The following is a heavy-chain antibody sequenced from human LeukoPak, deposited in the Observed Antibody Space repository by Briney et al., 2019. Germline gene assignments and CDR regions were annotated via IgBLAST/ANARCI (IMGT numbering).Heavy chain of an antibody. CDR1: GGTFSSYA. CDR3: ATSLSSLLPFDY. Sequence: SVKVSCKASGGTFSSYAISWVRQAPGQGLEWMGGIIPIFGTANYAQKFQGRVTITTDESTSTAYMELSSLRSEDTAVYYCATSLSSLLPFDYWGQGTLVTVSS. J-gene: IGHJ4*02. V-gene: IGHV1-69*05. CDR2: IIPIFGTA. D-gene: IGHD2-15*01.